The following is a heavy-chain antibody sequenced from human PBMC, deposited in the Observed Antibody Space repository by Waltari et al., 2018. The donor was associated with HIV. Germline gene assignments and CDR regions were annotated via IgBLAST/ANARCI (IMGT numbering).Heavy chain of an antibody. V-gene: IGHV3-11*01. J-gene: IGHJ6*02. Sequence: QLVESGGRLVQSGGSLRLSCVASDFTFADYAMTWVRQPPGKGLEWIAYISSTSFNIKYADSVKGRFTISRDNTKKSLDLQMDNLRGDDTATYYCARDTLNFYFGLDLWGQGTTVSVSS. D-gene: IGHD2-21*02. CDR3: ARDTLNFYFGLDL. CDR2: ISSTSFNI. CDR1: DFTFADYA.